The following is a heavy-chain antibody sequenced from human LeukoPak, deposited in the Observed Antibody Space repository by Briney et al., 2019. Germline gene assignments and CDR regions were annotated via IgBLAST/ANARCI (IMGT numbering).Heavy chain of an antibody. D-gene: IGHD2-21*01. CDR3: ATVLSSLGFPGY. J-gene: IGHJ4*02. V-gene: IGHV1-24*01. CDR1: GYTLTELS. Sequence: ASVKVSCQVSGYTLTELSMHWVRQAPGGGRGWMGGFDPEDGETIYAQKCPGRVTMNEDTYTQTAHMGLSSPRAEDTAVYYFATVLSSLGFPGYWGQGTLVTVSS. CDR2: FDPEDGET.